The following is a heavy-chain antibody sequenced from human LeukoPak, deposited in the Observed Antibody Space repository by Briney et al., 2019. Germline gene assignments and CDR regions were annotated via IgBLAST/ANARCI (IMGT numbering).Heavy chain of an antibody. CDR3: ARRTYSSGWFPLPYYYYYMDV. V-gene: IGHV4-38-2*02. Sequence: SETLSLTCTVSGYSISSGYYWSWIRQPPGKGLEWIGEINHSGSTNYNPSLKSRVTISVDTSKNQFSLKLSSVTAADTAVYYCARRTYSSGWFPLPYYYYYMDVWGKGTTVTISS. CDR1: GYSISSGYY. D-gene: IGHD6-19*01. CDR2: INHSGST. J-gene: IGHJ6*03.